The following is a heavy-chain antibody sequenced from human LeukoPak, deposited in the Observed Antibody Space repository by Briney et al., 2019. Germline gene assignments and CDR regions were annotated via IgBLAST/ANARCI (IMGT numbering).Heavy chain of an antibody. V-gene: IGHV3-30*02. Sequence: GGSLRLSCAASGFTFSNYGIHWVRQAPGKGLEWLAFIRYGGNNKYYADSVKGRFTISRDNAKNSLYLQMNSLRAEDTAVYYCARVSDHWGQGTMVTVSS. CDR1: GFTFSNYG. CDR3: ARVSDH. J-gene: IGHJ3*01. CDR2: IRYGGNNK.